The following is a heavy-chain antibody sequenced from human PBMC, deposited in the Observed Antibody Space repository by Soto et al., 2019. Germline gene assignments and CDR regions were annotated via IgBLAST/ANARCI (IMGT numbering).Heavy chain of an antibody. CDR2: IDPSDSYT. J-gene: IGHJ5*02. D-gene: IGHD6-6*01. CDR1: VYSFATYW. V-gene: IGHV5-10-1*01. Sequence: PGESLKISCKASVYSFATYWITWVRQLPGKGLEWMGKIDPSDSYTNYSPSFQGHVTISADKSISTAYLQWSSLKASDTATYYCARLFASSSPRLDPWGQGTLVTVSS. CDR3: ARLFASSSPRLDP.